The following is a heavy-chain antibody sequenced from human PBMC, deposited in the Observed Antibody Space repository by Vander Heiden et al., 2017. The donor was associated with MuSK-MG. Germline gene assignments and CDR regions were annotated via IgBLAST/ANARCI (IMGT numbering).Heavy chain of an antibody. V-gene: IGHV4-38-2*02. D-gene: IGHD1-7*01. CDR1: GYSISGGYY. J-gene: IGHJ4*02. CDR2: ISHSGST. CDR3: ASTNWNYVGYFDY. Sequence: QVQLQESGPGLVKPSETLSLTCTVSGYSISGGYYWGWIRQPPGKGLEWIGSISHSGSTYYNPSLKSRVTTSVDTSTNQFSLKLSSVTAADTAVYYCASTNWNYVGYFDYWGQGTLVTVSS.